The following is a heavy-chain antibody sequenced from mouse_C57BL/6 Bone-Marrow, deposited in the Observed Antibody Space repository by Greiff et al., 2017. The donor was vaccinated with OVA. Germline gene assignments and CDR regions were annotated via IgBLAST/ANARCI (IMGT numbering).Heavy chain of an antibody. Sequence: QVQLQQPGAELVRPGSSVKLSCKASGYTFTSYWMDWVKQRPGQGLEWIGNIYPSDSETHYNQKFKDKATLTVDKSSSTAYMQLSSLTSEDSAVYYGATTVVARYYAMDYWGQGTSVTVSS. J-gene: IGHJ4*01. D-gene: IGHD1-1*01. V-gene: IGHV1-61*01. CDR2: IYPSDSET. CDR3: ATTVVARYYAMDY. CDR1: GYTFTSYW.